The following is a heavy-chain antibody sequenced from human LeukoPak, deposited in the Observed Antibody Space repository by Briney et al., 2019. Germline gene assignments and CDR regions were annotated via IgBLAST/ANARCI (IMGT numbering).Heavy chain of an antibody. CDR2: IYTNGDT. D-gene: IGHD3-10*01. V-gene: IGHV4-61*02. CDR1: GGAISSGAYY. Sequence: SETLSLTCTVSGGAISSGAYYWGWIRQPAGKGLEWIGRIYTNGDTNYNPSLKSRVTISVDTSKNQFSLHLSSLIAADTAVYYCARANSSHYYGSGSYYSPPGAFDIWGQGTMVTVSS. CDR3: ARANSSHYYGSGSYYSPPGAFDI. J-gene: IGHJ3*02.